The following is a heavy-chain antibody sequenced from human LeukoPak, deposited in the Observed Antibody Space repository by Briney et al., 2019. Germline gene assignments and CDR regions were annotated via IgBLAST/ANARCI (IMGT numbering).Heavy chain of an antibody. D-gene: IGHD3-10*01. CDR2: ISYDGSNK. CDR1: GFTFSSYG. J-gene: IGHJ4*02. Sequence: PGGSLRLSCAASGFTFSSYGMHWVRQAPGKGLEWVAVISYDGSNKYYADSVKGRFTISRDNSNNTLYLQMTSLRAEDTAVYYCAKSRVITMVRGVPTDYWGQGTLVTVSS. V-gene: IGHV3-30*18. CDR3: AKSRVITMVRGVPTDY.